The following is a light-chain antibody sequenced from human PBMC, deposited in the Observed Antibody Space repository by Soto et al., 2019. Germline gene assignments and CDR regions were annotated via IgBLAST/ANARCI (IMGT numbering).Light chain of an antibody. Sequence: QSVLTQPPSASGTPGQRVTISCSGSSSNIGSNFVYWYQHLPGTAPKLLIYTNNQRPSGVPDRFSGSKSGTSASLAISGLWSEDEADYYCCSYAGSYTFDVVFGGGTKLTVL. CDR1: SSNIGSNF. CDR2: TNN. CDR3: CSYAGSYTFDVV. V-gene: IGLV1-47*02. J-gene: IGLJ2*01.